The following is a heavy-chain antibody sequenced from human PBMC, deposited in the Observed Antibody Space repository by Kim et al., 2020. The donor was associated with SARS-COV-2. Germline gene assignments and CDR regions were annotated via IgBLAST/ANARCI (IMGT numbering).Heavy chain of an antibody. D-gene: IGHD3-16*02. CDR3: AVQRPRCGGIIVKYYFD. CDR2: ISYDESSK. J-gene: IGHJ4*01. CDR1: GFTFRSYG. V-gene: IGHV3-30*03. Sequence: GGSLRLSCAASGFTFRSYGVHWVRQTPGKGLEWVAVISYDESSKDYADSVKGRFTISRDNSKNTLYLQMDSLRVEDTAMYYCAVQRPRCGGIIVKYYFD.